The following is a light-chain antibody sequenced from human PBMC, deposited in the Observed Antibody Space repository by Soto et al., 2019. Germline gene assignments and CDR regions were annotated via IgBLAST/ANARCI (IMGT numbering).Light chain of an antibody. J-gene: IGKJ1*01. CDR3: QKYDSAPRT. Sequence: DIQMTQSLSSLSASVGDRVTITCRASQGINNYLAWYQQKPGEVPKLLIYAASILQSGVPSRFSGGGSGTDFILIIGSLQPEDVATYFCQKYDSAPRTFGQGTKVEIK. CDR1: QGINNY. CDR2: AAS. V-gene: IGKV1-27*01.